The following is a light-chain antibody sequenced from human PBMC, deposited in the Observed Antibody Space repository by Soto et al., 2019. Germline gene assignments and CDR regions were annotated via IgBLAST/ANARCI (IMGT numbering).Light chain of an antibody. Sequence: QSVLTQPASVSGCPGQSITISCTGASDDVGSYNLVSWYQQHPGKAPKLMIYGVSQRPSGVSNRFSGSKSGNTASLTISGLQAEDEADYYCCSYAGSRSHVVFGGGTKLTVL. CDR1: SDDVGSYNL. CDR3: CSYAGSRSHVV. CDR2: GVS. V-gene: IGLV2-23*02. J-gene: IGLJ2*01.